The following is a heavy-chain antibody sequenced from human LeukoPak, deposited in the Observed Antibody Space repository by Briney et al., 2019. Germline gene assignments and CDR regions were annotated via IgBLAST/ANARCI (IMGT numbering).Heavy chain of an antibody. CDR1: EFMFSKYG. D-gene: IGHD4-17*01. Sequence: PGGSLRLSCVASEFMFSKYGIHWVRQAPGKGLEWVAVISYDGGNVDYEDSVKGRFTISRDNSKNTVYLQMSSLRTEDTAVYYCAKGATTMSTADAFVLWGQGAMVTVSS. CDR3: AKGATTMSTADAFVL. J-gene: IGHJ3*01. V-gene: IGHV3-30*18. CDR2: ISYDGGNV.